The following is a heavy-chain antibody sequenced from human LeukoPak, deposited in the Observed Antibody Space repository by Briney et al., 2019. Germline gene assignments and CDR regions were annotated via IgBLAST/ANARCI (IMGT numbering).Heavy chain of an antibody. CDR3: ASGITCSPYFRN. CDR1: GFTFSTYY. V-gene: IGHV3-21*01. D-gene: IGHD2/OR15-2a*01. CDR2: ITGSSSYI. Sequence: GGSLRLSCAASGFTFSTYYWNWVRQAPGKGLEWVSFITGSSSYIYYTDSVKGRFTISGDNAKNSLFLQMNSLRAEDTAVYYCASGITCSPYFRNWGQGTLVTVSS. J-gene: IGHJ4*02.